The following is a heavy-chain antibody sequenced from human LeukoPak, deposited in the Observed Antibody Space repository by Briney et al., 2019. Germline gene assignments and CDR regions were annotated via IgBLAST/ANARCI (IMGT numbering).Heavy chain of an antibody. CDR2: IYYSGST. D-gene: IGHD4-11*01. CDR3: AASFSNYEFPAFDY. CDR1: GASFSSHY. J-gene: IGHJ4*02. Sequence: SETLSLTCSVTGASFSSHYWSWIRQPPGKGLEWIGYIYYSGSTNYNPSLKSRVTISVDTSKNQFSLKLSSVTAADTAVYYCAASFSNYEFPAFDYWGQGTLVTVSS. V-gene: IGHV4-59*11.